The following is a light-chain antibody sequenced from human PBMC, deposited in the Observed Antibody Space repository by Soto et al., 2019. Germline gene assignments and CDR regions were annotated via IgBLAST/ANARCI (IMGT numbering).Light chain of an antibody. Sequence: DIQMTQSPSSLSASVGDRVTITCRASQGISNYLNWYQQKPGKAPKLLIYDASNLETGVPSRFSGSGSGTDFTFTISSLQPEDFATYYCQQYYSTLRTFTFGPGTKVDIK. CDR2: DAS. J-gene: IGKJ3*01. V-gene: IGKV1-33*01. CDR1: QGISNY. CDR3: QQYYSTLRTFT.